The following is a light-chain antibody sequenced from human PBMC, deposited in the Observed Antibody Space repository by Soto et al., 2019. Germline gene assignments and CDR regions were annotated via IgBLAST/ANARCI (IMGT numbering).Light chain of an antibody. CDR1: QSVSSN. J-gene: IGKJ5*01. CDR2: GAS. Sequence: EVVITHSPATLSVSPGARDTLSCRASQSVSSNLAWYQQKPGQAPRLLIYGASTRATGIPARFSGSGSGTEFTLTISSLQSEDVAGHDCQQYNNWPPITFGQGTRLEIK. V-gene: IGKV3-15*01. CDR3: QQYNNWPPIT.